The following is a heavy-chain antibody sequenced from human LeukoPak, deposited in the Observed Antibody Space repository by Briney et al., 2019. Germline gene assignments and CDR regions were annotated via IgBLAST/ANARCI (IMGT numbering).Heavy chain of an antibody. J-gene: IGHJ4*02. D-gene: IGHD6-13*01. Sequence: GGSLRLSCAASGFTVSSNYMSWVRQAPGKGLEWVSVIYSGGSTYYADSVKGRFTISRDNSKNTLYLQMNGLRAEDTAVYYCASGSGAGYSSSWPFDYWGQGTLVSVSS. V-gene: IGHV3-66*01. CDR3: ASGSGAGYSSSWPFDY. CDR2: IYSGGST. CDR1: GFTVSSNY.